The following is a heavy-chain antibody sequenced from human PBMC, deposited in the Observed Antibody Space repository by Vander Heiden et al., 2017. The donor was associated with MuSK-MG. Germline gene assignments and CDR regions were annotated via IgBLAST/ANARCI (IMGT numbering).Heavy chain of an antibody. CDR1: GGSCSGYY. D-gene: IGHD1-26*01. CDR2: INNSGST. V-gene: IGHV4-34*01. Sequence: QVPLQQWGAGLLKPSATLSLTCAVDGGSCSGYYCSWIRQPPGKGLEWIEEINNSGSTNYNPSLKSRVTISVDTSKNQFSLKLSSVTAADTAVYYCASGGSFNSWFDPWGQGTLVTVSS. CDR3: ASGGSFNSWFDP. J-gene: IGHJ5*02.